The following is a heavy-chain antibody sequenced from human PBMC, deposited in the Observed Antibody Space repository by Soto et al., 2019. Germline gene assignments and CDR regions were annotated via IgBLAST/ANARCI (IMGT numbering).Heavy chain of an antibody. CDR3: ARGGGGGLFDP. V-gene: IGHV3-11*06. CDR2: ISPRSTFR. Sequence: GGSLRLSCATSGFSFSDSYMSWIRQAPGKGLEWISYISPRSTFRDYAESVKGRFTISRDSVRNSLYLQMNNLTAGDTGVYYCARGGGGGLFDPWGQGSLVTVSS. J-gene: IGHJ5*02. CDR1: GFSFSDSY. D-gene: IGHD2-21*01.